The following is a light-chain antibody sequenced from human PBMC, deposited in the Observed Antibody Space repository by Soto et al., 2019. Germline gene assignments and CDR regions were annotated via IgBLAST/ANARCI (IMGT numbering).Light chain of an antibody. CDR2: AAS. J-gene: IGKJ5*01. CDR3: QHANRVPLS. CDR1: QVISTN. V-gene: IGKV1-12*01. Sequence: DIQMTQSPSSVSASVGDRVTITCRASQVISTNLAWYQQKPGKAPKLLIYAASSLQSGVPPRFSGSASGTDFTLTISSLQPEDFQISYCQHANRVPLSVGQGTRLEIK.